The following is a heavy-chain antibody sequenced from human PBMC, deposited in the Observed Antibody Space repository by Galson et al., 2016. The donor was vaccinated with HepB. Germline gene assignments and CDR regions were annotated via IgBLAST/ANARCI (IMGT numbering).Heavy chain of an antibody. CDR2: IIPMLSTA. CDR3: ARAVPVTIFVWDGMDV. J-gene: IGHJ6*02. D-gene: IGHD3-3*01. Sequence: SVKVSCKASGGTFSSYTISWVRQAPGQGLEWMGGIIPMLSTANYAQKFQGRVTITADESTSTAYMELSSLRSEDTAVYYCARAVPVTIFVWDGMDVWGQGTTVTVSS. CDR1: GGTFSSYT. V-gene: IGHV1-69*13.